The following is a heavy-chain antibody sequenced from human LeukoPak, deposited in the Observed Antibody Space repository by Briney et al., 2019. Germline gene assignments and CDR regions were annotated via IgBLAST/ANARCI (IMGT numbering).Heavy chain of an antibody. CDR3: ARDKLQSYDAFDI. J-gene: IGHJ3*02. CDR2: ISSSSSYI. D-gene: IGHD5-24*01. Sequence: GGSLRLSCAASGFTFSDYYMNWVRQAPGKGLEWVSSISSSSSYIYYADSVKGRFTISRDNAKNSLYLQMNSLRAEDTAVYYCARDKLQSYDAFDIWGQGTMVTVSS. V-gene: IGHV3-21*01. CDR1: GFTFSDYY.